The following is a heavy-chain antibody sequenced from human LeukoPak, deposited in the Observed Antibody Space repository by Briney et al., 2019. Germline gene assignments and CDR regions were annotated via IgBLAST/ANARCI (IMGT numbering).Heavy chain of an antibody. CDR2: INHSGST. J-gene: IGHJ2*01. CDR3: ARVLEGSSGQHWYFDL. D-gene: IGHD6-19*01. CDR1: GVSISSYF. V-gene: IGHV4-34*01. Sequence: SETLSLTCTVSGVSISSYFWSWIRQPPGKGLEWIGEINHSGSTNYNPSLKSRVTISVDTSKNQFSLKLSSVTAADTAVYYCARVLEGSSGQHWYFDLWGRGTLVTVSS.